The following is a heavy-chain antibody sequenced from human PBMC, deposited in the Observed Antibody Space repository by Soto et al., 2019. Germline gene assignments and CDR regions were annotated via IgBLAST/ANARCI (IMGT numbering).Heavy chain of an antibody. V-gene: IGHV4-59*01. CDR3: ARVKGFWSGYYPYYYYGMDV. J-gene: IGHJ6*02. CDR2: IYYSGST. D-gene: IGHD3-3*01. CDR1: GGSISRYY. Sequence: SETLSLTCTVSGGSISRYYWSWIRQPPGKGLEWIGYIYYSGSTNYNPSLKSRVTISVDTSKNQFSLKLSSVTAADTAVYYCARVKGFWSGYYPYYYYGMDVWGQGTTVTVSS.